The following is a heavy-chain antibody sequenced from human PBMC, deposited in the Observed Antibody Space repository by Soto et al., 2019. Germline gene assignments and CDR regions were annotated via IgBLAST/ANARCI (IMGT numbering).Heavy chain of an antibody. J-gene: IGHJ6*04. D-gene: IGHD5-18*01. CDR3: VRDLAHGYTGNV. Sequence: TLSLTCSVSGAIVTSGENYWSCVRQPPWKGLEWIGYIYDSGVTNYTPALKSRVTLSLDRPNNEVSLKLRSVTAADTAVYCCVRDLAHGYTGNVWGKGTWVTVSS. V-gene: IGHV4-30-4*08. CDR1: GAIVTSGENY. CDR2: IYDSGVT.